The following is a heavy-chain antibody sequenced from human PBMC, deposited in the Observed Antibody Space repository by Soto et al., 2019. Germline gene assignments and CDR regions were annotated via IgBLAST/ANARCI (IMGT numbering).Heavy chain of an antibody. J-gene: IGHJ5*02. CDR1: GGSIRNGDYY. D-gene: IGHD1-1*01. CDR2: SYYIGTT. Sequence: QVQLQASGPALVKASQTLSLTCTDSGGSIRNGDYYWSWIRQLPGKALEWIGTSYYIGTTSYNPSLKCRDIISIDTSKNHFSLELTSVLAADSAVYYCATNETTRPWFDPWGQGTLVSVSS. CDR3: ATNETTRPWFDP. V-gene: IGHV4-31*03.